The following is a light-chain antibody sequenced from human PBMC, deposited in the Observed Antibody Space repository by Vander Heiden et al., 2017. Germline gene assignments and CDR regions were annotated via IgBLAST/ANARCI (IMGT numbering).Light chain of an antibody. CDR1: QSVLYSSNNKNY. J-gene: IGKJ1*01. V-gene: IGKV4-1*01. CDR2: WAS. Sequence: DIVMTQSPDSLAGSLGERATINCKSSQSVLYSSNNKNYLAWYQQKPGQPPKLLIYWASTRESGVPDRFSGSGSGTDFTLTISSLQAEDVAVYYCQQYYSTPWTLGQGTKVEIK. CDR3: QQYYSTPWT.